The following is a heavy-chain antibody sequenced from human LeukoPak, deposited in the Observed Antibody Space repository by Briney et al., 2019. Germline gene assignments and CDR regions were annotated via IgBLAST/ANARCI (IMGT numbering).Heavy chain of an antibody. J-gene: IGHJ4*02. Sequence: SQTLSLTCSVSGGSVTSGGSYWSWIRQHPGKGLEWIGYIYYSGYTFYSPSLKNRFFISLDTSKNQFSPKFNSVTAADTAVYYCARGGFYGSGSLFDSWGQGTLVTVSS. CDR3: ARGGFYGSGSLFDS. D-gene: IGHD3-10*01. CDR2: IYYSGYT. V-gene: IGHV4-31*03. CDR1: GGSVTSGGSY.